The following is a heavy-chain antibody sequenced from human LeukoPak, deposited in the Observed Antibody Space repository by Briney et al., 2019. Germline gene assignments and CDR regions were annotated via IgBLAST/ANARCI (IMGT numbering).Heavy chain of an antibody. CDR3: AADIDYYDGSGYYKNFDY. V-gene: IGHV1-58*01. J-gene: IGHJ4*02. D-gene: IGHD3-22*01. Sequence: GASVRVSCKASGFTFTISAVQWVRQARGQRLEWIGWIVGGSDNTDYAQKFQERVTITRDMSTTTAYMELSSLRSEDTAVYYCAADIDYYDGSGYYKNFDYWGQGTLVTVSS. CDR1: GFTFTISA. CDR2: IVGGSDNT.